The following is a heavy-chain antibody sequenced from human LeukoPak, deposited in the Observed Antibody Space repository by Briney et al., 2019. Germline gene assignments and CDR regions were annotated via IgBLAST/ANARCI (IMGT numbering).Heavy chain of an antibody. CDR3: ARIHDYGDYAFDR. D-gene: IGHD4-17*01. CDR2: IYTSGST. CDR1: GGSISSYY. Sequence: SETLSLTCTVSGGSISSYYWSWIRQPAGKGLEWIGRIYTSGSTNYNPSLKSRVTMSVDTSKNQFSLKLRSETAADTALYYCARIHDYGDYAFDRWGQGTLVTVSS. V-gene: IGHV4-4*07. J-gene: IGHJ4*02.